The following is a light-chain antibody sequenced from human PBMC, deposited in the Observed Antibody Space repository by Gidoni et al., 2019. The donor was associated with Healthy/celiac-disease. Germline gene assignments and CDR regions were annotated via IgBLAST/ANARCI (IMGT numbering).Light chain of an antibody. V-gene: IGKV3-15*01. Sequence: EIVMTQSPATLSVSPGERATLSCRASQSVSSNLAWYQQKPGQAPRLLIYGASSGSGTEFTLTISSLQSEDFAVYYCQQYNNWPTFXPXTKVDIK. CDR2: GAS. J-gene: IGKJ3*01. CDR1: QSVSSN. CDR3: QQYNNWPT.